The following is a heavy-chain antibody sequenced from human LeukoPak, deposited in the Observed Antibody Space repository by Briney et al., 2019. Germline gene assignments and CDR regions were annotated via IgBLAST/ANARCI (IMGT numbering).Heavy chain of an antibody. CDR3: ARDDLTMVRGVIIPYYYYGMDV. D-gene: IGHD3-10*01. Sequence: PGGSLKLSCAASGFTFSSYAMHWVRQAPGKGLEWVAVISYDGSNKYYADSVKGRFTISRDNSKNTLYLQMNSLRAEDTAVYYCARDDLTMVRGVIIPYYYYGMDVWGQGTTVTVSS. V-gene: IGHV3-30*04. CDR2: ISYDGSNK. CDR1: GFTFSSYA. J-gene: IGHJ6*02.